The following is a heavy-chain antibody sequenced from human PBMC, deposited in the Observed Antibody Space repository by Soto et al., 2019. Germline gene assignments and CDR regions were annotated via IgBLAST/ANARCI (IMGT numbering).Heavy chain of an antibody. CDR3: ARQPIRGNFDY. Sequence: PSETLSLXCTVSGCSISSSSYYWGWTRQPPGKGLEWIANIFYSGSTYYNPSLKSRVTISVDTSKNQFFLKVSSVTAADTAVYYCARQPIRGNFDYWGQGTLVTVSS. CDR2: IFYSGST. D-gene: IGHD3-3*02. CDR1: GCSISSSSYY. J-gene: IGHJ4*02. V-gene: IGHV4-39*01.